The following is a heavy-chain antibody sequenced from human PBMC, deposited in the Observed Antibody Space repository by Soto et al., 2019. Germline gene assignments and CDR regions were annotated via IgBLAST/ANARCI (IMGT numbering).Heavy chain of an antibody. D-gene: IGHD6-19*01. CDR1: GFTVSSNY. CDR3: ARELRPQWLARYYYYGMDV. Sequence: EVQLVETGGGLIQPGGSLRLSCAASGFTVSSNYMSWVRQAPGKGLEWVSVIYSGGSTYYADSVKGRFTISRDNSKNTLYLQMNSLRAEDTAVYYCARELRPQWLARYYYYGMDVWGQGTTVTVSS. V-gene: IGHV3-53*05. CDR2: IYSGGST. J-gene: IGHJ6*02.